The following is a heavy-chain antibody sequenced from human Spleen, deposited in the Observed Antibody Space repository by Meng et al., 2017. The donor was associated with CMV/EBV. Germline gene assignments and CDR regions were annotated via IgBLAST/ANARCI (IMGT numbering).Heavy chain of an antibody. CDR2: IRYDGSNK. J-gene: IGHJ4*02. D-gene: IGHD3-16*01. V-gene: IGHV3-30*02. Sequence: GESLKISCAASGFTFSSYGMHWVRQAPGKGLEWVAFIRYDGSNKYYVDSVKGRFTISRDNAKNSLYLQMNRLRAEDTAVYFCASREGGYWGQGTLVTVSS. CDR1: GFTFSSYG. CDR3: ASREGGY.